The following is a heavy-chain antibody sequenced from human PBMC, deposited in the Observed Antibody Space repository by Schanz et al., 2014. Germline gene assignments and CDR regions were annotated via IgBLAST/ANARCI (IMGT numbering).Heavy chain of an antibody. CDR1: GYTFTSYG. J-gene: IGHJ4*02. V-gene: IGHV1-69*04. Sequence: QVQLVQSGAEVKKPGSSVKVSCKASGYTFTSYGINWVRQAPGQGLEWMGIVNPSVRGTHFAREFQGRVTITADKSTFTAYMDVSSLRSEDTAVYYCARDRLECGAECYSVEVFEIWGQGTLVIDSS. CDR2: VNPSVRGT. D-gene: IGHD2-21*01. CDR3: ARDRLECGAECYSVEVFEI.